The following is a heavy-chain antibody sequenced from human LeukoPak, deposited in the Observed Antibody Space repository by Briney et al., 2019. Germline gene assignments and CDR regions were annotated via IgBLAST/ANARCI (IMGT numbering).Heavy chain of an antibody. Sequence: PSETLSLTCGVSGYSISSGYYCGWIRQPPGKGLEWIGSIYHSGSTYYNPSLKSRVTISVDTSKNQFSLKLSSVTAADTAVYYCARGGGSSCRFDYWGQGTLVTVSS. V-gene: IGHV4-38-2*01. CDR1: GYSISSGYY. D-gene: IGHD1-26*01. CDR2: IYHSGST. CDR3: ARGGGSSCRFDY. J-gene: IGHJ4*02.